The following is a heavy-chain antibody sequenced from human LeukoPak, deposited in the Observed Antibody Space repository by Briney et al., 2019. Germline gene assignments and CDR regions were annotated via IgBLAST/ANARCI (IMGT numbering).Heavy chain of an antibody. D-gene: IGHD2-2*01. J-gene: IGHJ6*03. CDR1: GYTFTSYG. V-gene: IGHV1-18*01. CDR2: ISTYNGNT. CDR3: ARHYLDIVVGPSTTYYYYYYMDV. Sequence: ASVKVSCKASGYTFTSYGISWVRQAPGQGLEWMGWISTYNGNTNYAQKLQGRVTMTIDTSTSTAYMELKSLRSDDTAVYYCARHYLDIVVGPSTTYYYYYYMDVWGKGTTVTISS.